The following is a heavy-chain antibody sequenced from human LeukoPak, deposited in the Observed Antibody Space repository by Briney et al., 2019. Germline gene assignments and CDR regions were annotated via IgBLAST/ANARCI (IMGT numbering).Heavy chain of an antibody. Sequence: SETLSLTCTVSGGSISSGDYYWSWIRQPPGKGLEWIGYIYYSGSTYFNPSLKSRVIISVDTSKNQFSLKLSSVTAADTAVYYCARGIPNWFDPWGQGTLVTVSS. CDR3: ARGIPNWFDP. J-gene: IGHJ5*02. D-gene: IGHD5-18*01. CDR2: IYYSGST. CDR1: GGSISSGDYY. V-gene: IGHV4-30-4*08.